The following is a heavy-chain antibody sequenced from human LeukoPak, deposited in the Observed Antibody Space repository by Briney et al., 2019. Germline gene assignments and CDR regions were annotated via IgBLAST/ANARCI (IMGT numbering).Heavy chain of an antibody. CDR2: ISSSSSYI. CDR3: ARDSGSYSTIFDY. D-gene: IGHD1-26*01. J-gene: IGHJ4*02. V-gene: IGHV3-21*01. Sequence: GGSLRLSCAASGFTFRNYVIHWVRQAPGKGLEWVSSISSSSSYIYYADSVKGRFTISRDNAKNSLYLQMNSLRAEDTAVYYCARDSGSYSTIFDYWGQGTLVTVSS. CDR1: GFTFRNYV.